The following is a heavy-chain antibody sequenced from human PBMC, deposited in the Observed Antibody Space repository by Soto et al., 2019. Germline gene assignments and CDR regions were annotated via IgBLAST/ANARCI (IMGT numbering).Heavy chain of an antibody. J-gene: IGHJ5*02. CDR1: GYTFTSYG. D-gene: IGHD3-10*01. Sequence: QVQLVQSGAEVKKPGASVKVSCKASGYTFTSYGISWVRQAPGQGLEWMGWISAYNGNTNYAQKLQGTVTMTTDTSTSTAYMELRSLRSDDTAVYYCARDVLLWFGELLPNWFDPWGQGTLVTVSS. CDR2: ISAYNGNT. CDR3: ARDVLLWFGELLPNWFDP. V-gene: IGHV1-18*01.